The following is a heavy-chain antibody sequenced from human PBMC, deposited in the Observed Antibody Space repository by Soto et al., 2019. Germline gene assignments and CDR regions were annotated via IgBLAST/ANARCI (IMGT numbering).Heavy chain of an antibody. V-gene: IGHV3-23*01. CDR1: GFTFSTYA. J-gene: IGHJ4*02. D-gene: IGHD2-2*01. Sequence: PGGSLRLSCTASGFTFSTYAMSWVRQAPGRGLEWVSVIMGSGDNTYYADSVRGRFTISRDNSKNTLYLHMNSLTDEDTDIYYCARTMAVPVATGGFDSWGQGTLVTVSS. CDR2: IMGSGDNT. CDR3: ARTMAVPVATGGFDS.